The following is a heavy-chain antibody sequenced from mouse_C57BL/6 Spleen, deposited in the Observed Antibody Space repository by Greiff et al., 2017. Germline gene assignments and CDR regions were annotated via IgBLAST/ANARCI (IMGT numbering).Heavy chain of an antibody. D-gene: IGHD3-3*01. CDR3: ARDQLWYAY. Sequence: VQLQQSGAGLVKPGGSLKLSCAASGFTFSSYAMSWVRQTPEKRLEWVATISNGGSYTYYPDNVKGRFTISRDNAKNNLYLQMSHLKSEDTAMYYCARDQLWYAYWGQGTLVTVSA. V-gene: IGHV5-4*01. J-gene: IGHJ3*01. CDR1: GFTFSSYA. CDR2: ISNGGSYT.